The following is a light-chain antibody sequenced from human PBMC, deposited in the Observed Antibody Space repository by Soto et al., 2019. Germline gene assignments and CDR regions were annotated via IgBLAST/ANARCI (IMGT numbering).Light chain of an antibody. V-gene: IGLV2-14*01. CDR3: SSYTSSLTRV. Sequence: QSALTQPASVSGSPGQSITISCTGTNSDVGGYNYVSWYQQHPGKAPKLMIYEVSNRPSGVSNRFSGSKSGNTASLIISGLQAEDEAHYYCSSYTSSLTRVFGGGTKLIVL. J-gene: IGLJ2*01. CDR1: NSDVGGYNY. CDR2: EVS.